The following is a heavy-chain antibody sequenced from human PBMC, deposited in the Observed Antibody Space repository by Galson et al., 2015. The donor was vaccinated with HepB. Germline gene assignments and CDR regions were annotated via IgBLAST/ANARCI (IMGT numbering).Heavy chain of an antibody. CDR3: ARDSKHDISGYLYAFDI. CDR1: GDSVSSESAA. Sequence: CAISGDSVSSESAAWNWVRQSPSRGLEWLGRTYHRSKWFNDYAVSVKSRITITPDTSKNQFSLQLSSVTPEDTAVYYCARDSKHDISGYLYAFDIWGQGTMVTVSS. D-gene: IGHD3-22*01. V-gene: IGHV6-1*01. J-gene: IGHJ3*02. CDR2: TYHRSKWFN.